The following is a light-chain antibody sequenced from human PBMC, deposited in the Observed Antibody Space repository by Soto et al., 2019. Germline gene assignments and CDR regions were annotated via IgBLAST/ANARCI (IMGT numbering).Light chain of an antibody. V-gene: IGLV2-14*01. Sequence: QSVLTPPASVSGSPGQSITISCTGTSSDVGGYNYVSWYQQHPGKAPKLMIYDVSNRPSGVSNRFSGSKSGNTASLTISGLQAEDEADYYCSSYTSSSTLEVFGTGTKLTVL. CDR3: SSYTSSSTLEV. CDR1: SSDVGGYNY. CDR2: DVS. J-gene: IGLJ1*01.